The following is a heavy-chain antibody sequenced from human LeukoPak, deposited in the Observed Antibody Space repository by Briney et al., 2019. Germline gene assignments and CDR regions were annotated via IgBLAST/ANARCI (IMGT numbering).Heavy chain of an antibody. D-gene: IGHD2-2*01. CDR1: GGSFSGYY. Sequence: PSETLSLTCAVYGGSFSGYYWSCIRQPPGKGLDRTGEINHSGSTNYNPSLKSRVTISVDTSKNQFSLKLSSVTAADTAVYYCARGRRVVVPAAMGPDNPPFDYWGQGTLVTVSS. J-gene: IGHJ4*02. CDR3: ARGRRVVVPAAMGPDNPPFDY. CDR2: INHSGST. V-gene: IGHV4-34*01.